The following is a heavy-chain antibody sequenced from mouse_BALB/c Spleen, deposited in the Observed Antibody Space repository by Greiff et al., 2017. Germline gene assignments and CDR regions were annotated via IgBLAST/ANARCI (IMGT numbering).Heavy chain of an antibody. CDR3: ARDYYNDYYAMDY. CDR2: ISYDGSN. V-gene: IGHV3-6*02. J-gene: IGHJ4*01. CDR1: GYSITSGYY. Sequence: EVQLQESGPGLVKPSQSLSLTCSVTGYSITSGYYWNWIRQFPGNKLEWMGYISYDGSNNYNPSLKNRISITRDTSKNQFFLKLNSVTTEDTATYYCARDYYNDYYAMDYWGQGTSVTVSS. D-gene: IGHD1-1*01.